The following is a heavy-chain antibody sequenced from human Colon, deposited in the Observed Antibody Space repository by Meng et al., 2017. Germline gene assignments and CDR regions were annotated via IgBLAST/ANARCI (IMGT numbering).Heavy chain of an antibody. J-gene: IGHJ4*02. V-gene: IGHV3-21*01. Sequence: EVQLVESGGGLVKHGGSLRLSCAASGFTFSSHRMNWVRQAPGKGLEWVSTISSGSNFIYYADSLKGRFTISRDNAKNSLYLQIDSLRAEDTAVYYCARDIPGRLFDNWGQGTLVTVSS. D-gene: IGHD6-6*01. CDR2: ISSGSNFI. CDR3: ARDIPGRLFDN. CDR1: GFTFSSHR.